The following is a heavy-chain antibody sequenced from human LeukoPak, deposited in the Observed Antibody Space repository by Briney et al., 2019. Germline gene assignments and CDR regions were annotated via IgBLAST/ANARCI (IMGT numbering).Heavy chain of an antibody. CDR3: ARAYYSYMDV. V-gene: IGHV4-59*08. J-gene: IGHJ6*03. CDR1: GGSISSYY. Sequence: SETLSLTCTVSGGSISSYYWSWIRQPPGKGLEWIGYIYYSGSTNYNPSLKSRGTISVDTSKNQFSLKLTSVTAADTAVYYCARAYYSYMDVWGKGTTVTVSS. CDR2: IYYSGST.